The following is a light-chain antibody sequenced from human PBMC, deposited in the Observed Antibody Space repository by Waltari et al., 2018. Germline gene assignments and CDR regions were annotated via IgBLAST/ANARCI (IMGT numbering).Light chain of an antibody. V-gene: IGLV2-14*03. CDR3: ISYTSSSTWV. CDR1: SSDVGGYNY. J-gene: IGLJ3*02. CDR2: DAS. Sequence: QSALTQPASVSGSPGQSITISCTGTSSDVGGYNYVSWYQQHPGKAPQLIISDASNRPSGVSNRFSGSRSGNTASLTISGLQTEDEADYYCISYTSSSTWVFGGGTKLTVL.